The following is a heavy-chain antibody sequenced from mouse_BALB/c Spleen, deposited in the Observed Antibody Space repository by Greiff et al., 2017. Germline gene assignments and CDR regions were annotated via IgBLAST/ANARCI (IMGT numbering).Heavy chain of an antibody. CDR3: ARMDYDYDWFAY. J-gene: IGHJ3*01. V-gene: IGHV1-54*01. CDR2: INPGSGGT. CDR1: GYAFTNYL. Sequence: VQLQQSGAELVRPGTSVKVSCKASGYAFTNYLIEWVKQRPGQGLEWIGVINPGSGGTNYNEKFKGKATLTADKSSSTAYMQLSSLTSDDSAVYFCARMDYDYDWFAYWGQGTLVTVSA. D-gene: IGHD2-4*01.